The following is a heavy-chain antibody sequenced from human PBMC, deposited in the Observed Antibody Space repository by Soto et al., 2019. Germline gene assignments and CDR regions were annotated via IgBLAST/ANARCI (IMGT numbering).Heavy chain of an antibody. J-gene: IGHJ4*02. CDR2: VYHSGST. D-gene: IGHD6-13*01. CDR1: GYSITSGYF. Sequence: SETLSLTCAVSGYSITSGYFWAWIRQPPGKGLEWIGSVYHSGSTYFNPSLKSRVTISVDTSKNQFSLRLSSVTATDTAVYYCAREWSSSWYIDYWGQGTLVTVSS. CDR3: AREWSSSWYIDY. V-gene: IGHV4-38-2*02.